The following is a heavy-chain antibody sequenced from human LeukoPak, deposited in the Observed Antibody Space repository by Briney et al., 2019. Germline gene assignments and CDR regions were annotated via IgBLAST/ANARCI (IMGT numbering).Heavy chain of an antibody. J-gene: IGHJ5*02. CDR2: IYYSGST. Sequence: SETLSLTCTVSGGSISSYYWSWIRQPPGKGLEWIGYIYYSGSTNYNPSLKSRVTISVDTSKNQFSLKLSSVTAADTAVYYCAGESDSSGYYYSQNWFDPWGQGTLVTVSS. D-gene: IGHD3-22*01. CDR3: AGESDSSGYYYSQNWFDP. V-gene: IGHV4-59*01. CDR1: GGSISSYY.